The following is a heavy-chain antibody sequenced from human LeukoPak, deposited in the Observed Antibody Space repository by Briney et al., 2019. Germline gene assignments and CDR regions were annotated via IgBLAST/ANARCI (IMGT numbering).Heavy chain of an antibody. CDR1: GFSFGDYS. CDR3: AKWDTYYDSSGYYFY. D-gene: IGHD3-22*01. J-gene: IGHJ4*02. V-gene: IGHV3-23*01. Sequence: GGSLRLSCTASGFSFGDYSMNWVRQAPGKGLEWVSAISGSGGSTYYADSVKGRFTISRDNSKNTLYLQMNSLRAEDTAVYYCAKWDTYYDSSGYYFYWGQGTLVTVSS. CDR2: ISGSGGST.